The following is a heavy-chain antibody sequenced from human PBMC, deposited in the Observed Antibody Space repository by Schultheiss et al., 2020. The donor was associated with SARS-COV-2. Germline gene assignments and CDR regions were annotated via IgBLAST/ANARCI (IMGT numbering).Heavy chain of an antibody. Sequence: SQTLSLTCTVSGGSISSYYWSWIRQPPGKGLEWIGYIYYSGSTYYNPSLKSRVTISVDTSKNQFSLKLSSVTAADTAVYYCARAPYSSGWYRFDYWGQGTLVTVSS. J-gene: IGHJ4*02. V-gene: IGHV4-59*12. CDR3: ARAPYSSGWYRFDY. CDR1: GGSISSYY. D-gene: IGHD6-19*01. CDR2: IYYSGST.